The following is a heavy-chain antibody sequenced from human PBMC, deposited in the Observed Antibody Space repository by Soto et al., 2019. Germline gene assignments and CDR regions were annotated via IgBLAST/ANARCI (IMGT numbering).Heavy chain of an antibody. Sequence: PSQTLSLTCAISGDSVSSNSAAWNWIRQSPSRGLEWLGRTYYRSKWYNDYAVSVKSRITINPDTSKNQFSLQLNSVTPEDTALYYCARDGFVVVPAAIDYWGQGTLVTVSS. J-gene: IGHJ4*02. CDR3: ARDGFVVVPAAIDY. CDR1: GDSVSSNSAA. V-gene: IGHV6-1*01. D-gene: IGHD2-2*01. CDR2: TYYRSKWYN.